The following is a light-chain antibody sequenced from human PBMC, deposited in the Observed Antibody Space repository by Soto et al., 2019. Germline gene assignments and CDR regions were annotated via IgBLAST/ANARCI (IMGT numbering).Light chain of an antibody. CDR1: QGVRSD. V-gene: IGKV3-20*01. J-gene: IGKJ5*01. Sequence: ETAMTQSPDTLSVSPGDRATLSCRASQGVRSDLAWYQQKAGQSPRLLIYQTSSRATGIPDRFSGSGSGTDFTLTISRLKPEDFAVYYCQQYGSSPLITFGQGTRLEIK. CDR2: QTS. CDR3: QQYGSSPLIT.